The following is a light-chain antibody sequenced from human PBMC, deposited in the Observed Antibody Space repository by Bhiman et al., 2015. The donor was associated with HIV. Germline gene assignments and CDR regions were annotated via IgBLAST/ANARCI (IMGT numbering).Light chain of an antibody. CDR2: DTD. CDR3: GTWDSSLSAVL. CDR1: SSNIGNNY. V-gene: IGLV1-51*01. J-gene: IGLJ2*01. Sequence: QSVLTQPPSVSAAPGQKVTISCSGSSSNIGNNYVSWYQQLPGTAPKLVIYDTDKRPSGIPERFSGSKSGTSATLGITGLQTGDEADYYCGTWDSSLSAVLFGGGTKLTVL.